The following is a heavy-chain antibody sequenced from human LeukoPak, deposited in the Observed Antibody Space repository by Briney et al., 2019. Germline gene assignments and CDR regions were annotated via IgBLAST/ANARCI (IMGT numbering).Heavy chain of an antibody. CDR2: MSSDESTT. V-gene: IGHV3-74*01. D-gene: IGHD3-10*01. CDR3: ARGRGPYGWFDP. CDR1: GFTFSSYW. Sequence: PGGSLRLSCAASGFTFSSYWMHWARQTPGKGLVWVSRMSSDESTTNYADSVRGRFTISRDNAKNALYLQMSNLRAEDTAIYFCARGRGPYGWFDPWGQGTLVTVSS. J-gene: IGHJ5*02.